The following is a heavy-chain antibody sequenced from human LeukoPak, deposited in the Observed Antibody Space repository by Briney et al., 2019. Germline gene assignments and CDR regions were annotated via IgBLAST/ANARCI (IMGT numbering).Heavy chain of an antibody. Sequence: LSLTCTVSGGSISSSPYYWGWVRQAPGKGLEWVTVISYDGSNKYYADSVKGRFTISRDNSKNTLYLQMNSLRAEDTAVYYCAKPGSSRGIAGRRPTKYYFDYWGQGTLVTVSS. V-gene: IGHV3-30*18. CDR3: AKPGSSRGIAGRRPTKYYFDY. CDR1: GGSISS. D-gene: IGHD6-6*01. CDR2: ISYDGSNK. J-gene: IGHJ4*02.